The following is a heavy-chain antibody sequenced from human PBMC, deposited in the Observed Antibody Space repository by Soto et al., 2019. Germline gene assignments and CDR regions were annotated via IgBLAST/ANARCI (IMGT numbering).Heavy chain of an antibody. J-gene: IGHJ4*02. V-gene: IGHV4-31*01. Sequence: QVQLLESGPGLVKPSQTLSLTCSVSGGSINRAGYYWTWLRQLPGKGLEWLGYIYYSGTTYSNPSLKSLITISMGTSENQFSLKVSSVTAAYTAVYYCTRGIFLATAAAYFDYWGQGTLVTVSS. D-gene: IGHD6-13*01. CDR1: GGSINRAGYY. CDR2: IYYSGTT. CDR3: TRGIFLATAAAYFDY.